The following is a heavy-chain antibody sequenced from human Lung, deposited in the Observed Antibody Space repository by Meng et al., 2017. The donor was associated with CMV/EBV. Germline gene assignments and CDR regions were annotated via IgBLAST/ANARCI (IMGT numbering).Heavy chain of an antibody. J-gene: IGHJ4*01. Sequence: GGSLRLXCAASGFTFSSYWMHWVRQAPGKGLVWVSRINSDGSSTSYADSVKGRFTISRDNAKNTLYLQMNSLRAEDTAVYYCARAADLYDYYDSSGYYGYWXQGTLVTVSS. V-gene: IGHV3-74*01. CDR2: INSDGSST. CDR1: GFTFSSYW. CDR3: ARAADLYDYYDSSGYYGY. D-gene: IGHD3-22*01.